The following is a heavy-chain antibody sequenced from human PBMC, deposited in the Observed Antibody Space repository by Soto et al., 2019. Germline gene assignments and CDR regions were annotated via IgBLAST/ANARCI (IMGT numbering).Heavy chain of an antibody. D-gene: IGHD6-13*01. V-gene: IGHV1-46*03. CDR3: ATARGLTPGTLSYFAY. CDR1: GYSFTNYY. CDR2: INPSGGST. J-gene: IGHJ4*02. Sequence: GASVKVSCKASGYSFTNYYMHWVRQAPGQGLEWMGIINPSGGSTSYAHNFQGRVTMTRDTSTSTVYMDLTTLNSESPAVYSFATARGLTPGTLSYFAYWGQGTLVTVSS.